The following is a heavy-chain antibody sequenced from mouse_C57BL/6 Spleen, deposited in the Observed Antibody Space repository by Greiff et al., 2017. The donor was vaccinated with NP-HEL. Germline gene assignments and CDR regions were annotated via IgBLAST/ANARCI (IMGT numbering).Heavy chain of an antibody. CDR1: GYTFTNYW. Sequence: VQLQQPGAELVKPGASVKVSCKASGYTFTNYWMHWVKQRPGQGLEWIGRIHPSDSDTNYNQKFKGKATLTVDKSSSPAYMQLSSLTSEDSAVYYCAMEDYGTPFAYWGQGTLVTVSA. CDR2: IHPSDSDT. V-gene: IGHV1-74*01. CDR3: AMEDYGTPFAY. J-gene: IGHJ3*01. D-gene: IGHD1-1*01.